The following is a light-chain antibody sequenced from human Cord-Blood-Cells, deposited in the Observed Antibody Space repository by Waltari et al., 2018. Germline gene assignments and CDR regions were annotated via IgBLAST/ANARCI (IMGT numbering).Light chain of an antibody. Sequence: EIVLTPSPATLPLSPGESAALSCRASQSVSSYLAWYQQKPGQAPRLLIYDASNRATGIPARFSGSGSGTDFTLTISSLEPEDFAVYYCQQRSNWPPVTFGGGTKVEIK. CDR1: QSVSSY. CDR2: DAS. J-gene: IGKJ4*01. CDR3: QQRSNWPPVT. V-gene: IGKV3-11*01.